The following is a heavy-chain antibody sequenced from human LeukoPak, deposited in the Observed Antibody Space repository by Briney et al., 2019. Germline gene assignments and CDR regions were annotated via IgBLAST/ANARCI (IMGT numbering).Heavy chain of an antibody. J-gene: IGHJ3*02. D-gene: IGHD2-21*02. V-gene: IGHV1-24*01. CDR1: GYTLSVLP. Sequence: ASVKVSCKAAGYTLSVLPIHWVRQAPGEGPECMGGFDPEDGETIFAQKFQGRVTMTKDTSTDTAYMELSSLKSEDTAVYFCATRTVPTAIHSAFDIWGQGTLVTVSS. CDR3: ATRTVPTAIHSAFDI. CDR2: FDPEDGET.